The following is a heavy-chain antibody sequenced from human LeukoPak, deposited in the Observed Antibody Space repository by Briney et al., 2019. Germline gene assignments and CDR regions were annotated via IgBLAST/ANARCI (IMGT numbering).Heavy chain of an antibody. V-gene: IGHV3-30-3*01. CDR3: ARDPSNYIFGYLQH. J-gene: IGHJ1*01. Sequence: GGSLRLSCAASGFTFSSYAMHWVRQAPGKGLEWVAVISYDGSNKYYADSVKGRFTISRDNSKNTLYLQMNSLRAEDTAVYYCARDPSNYIFGYLQHWGQGTLVTVSS. CDR1: GFTFSSYA. CDR2: ISYDGSNK. D-gene: IGHD3-3*02.